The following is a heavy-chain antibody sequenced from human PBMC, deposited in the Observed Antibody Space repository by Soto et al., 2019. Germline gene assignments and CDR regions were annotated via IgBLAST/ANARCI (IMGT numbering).Heavy chain of an antibody. CDR2: ISYDGSNK. CDR3: ATLTVIAAAGTQAFDI. Sequence: GGSLRLSCAASGFTFSSYAMHWVRQAPGKGLEWVAVISYDGSNKYYADSVKGRFTISRDNSKNTLYLQMNSLRAEDTVVYYCATLTVIAAAGTQAFDIWGQGTMVTVSS. D-gene: IGHD6-13*01. CDR1: GFTFSSYA. J-gene: IGHJ3*02. V-gene: IGHV3-30*04.